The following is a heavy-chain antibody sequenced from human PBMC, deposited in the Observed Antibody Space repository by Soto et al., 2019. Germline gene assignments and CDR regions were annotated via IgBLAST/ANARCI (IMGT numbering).Heavy chain of an antibody. CDR1: GYTFTGYY. CDR3: AREVAAMVTSTADYFDY. CDR2: INPNSGGT. D-gene: IGHD5-18*01. V-gene: IGHV1-2*04. Sequence: ASVKVSCKASGYTFTGYYMHWVLQAPGQGLEWMGWINPNSGGTNYAQKFQGWVTMTRDTSISTAYMELSRLRSDDTAVYYCAREVAAMVTSTADYFDYWGQGTLVTVSS. J-gene: IGHJ4*02.